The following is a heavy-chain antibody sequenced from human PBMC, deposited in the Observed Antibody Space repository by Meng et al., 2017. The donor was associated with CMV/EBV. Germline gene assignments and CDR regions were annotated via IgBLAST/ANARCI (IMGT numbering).Heavy chain of an antibody. Sequence: SETLSLTCAVYGGSFSGYYWSWIRQPPGKGLEWIGEINHSGSTNYNPSLKSRVTISVDTSKNQFSLKLSSVTAADTAVYYCAIGHYWSGYSYYYYGMDVWGQGTTVTVSS. D-gene: IGHD3-3*01. V-gene: IGHV4-34*01. CDR1: GGSFSGYY. CDR2: INHSGST. J-gene: IGHJ6*02. CDR3: AIGHYWSGYSYYYYGMDV.